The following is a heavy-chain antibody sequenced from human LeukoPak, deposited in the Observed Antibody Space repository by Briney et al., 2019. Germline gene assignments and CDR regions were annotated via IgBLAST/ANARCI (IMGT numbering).Heavy chain of an antibody. CDR2: IIPIFGTA. CDR3: ARVGSVTTAVDP. V-gene: IGHV1-69*01. CDR1: GGTFSSYA. J-gene: IGHJ5*02. D-gene: IGHD4-11*01. Sequence: ASVKVSCKASGGTFSSYASSWVRQAPGQGLEWMGGIIPIFGTANYAQKFQGRVTITADESTSTAYMELSSLRSEDTAVYYCARVGSVTTAVDPWGQGTLVTVSS.